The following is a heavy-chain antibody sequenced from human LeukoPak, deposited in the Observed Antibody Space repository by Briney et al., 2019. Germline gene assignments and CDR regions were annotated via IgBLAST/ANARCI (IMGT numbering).Heavy chain of an antibody. V-gene: IGHV3-74*01. J-gene: IGHJ5*02. CDR3: ARGMTTGWYNWFDP. Sequence: PGGSLRLSCAASGFTFSSYRMHWVRQAPGKGLVWVSRINSDGSSTTYADSVKGRSTISRDNAKNTLYLQMNSLRAEDTAVYYCARGMTTGWYNWFDPWGQGTLVTVSS. CDR2: INSDGSST. CDR1: GFTFSSYR. D-gene: IGHD4-11*01.